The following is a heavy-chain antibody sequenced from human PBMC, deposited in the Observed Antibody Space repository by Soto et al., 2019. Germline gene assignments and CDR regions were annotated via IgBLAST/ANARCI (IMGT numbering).Heavy chain of an antibody. V-gene: IGHV3-30-3*01. CDR3: ARGKGKPLTTVIRPMGFDP. Sequence: GGSLRLSCAASGFTFSSYAMHWVRQAPGKGLEWVAVISYDGSNKYYADSVKGRFTISRDNSKNTLYLQMNSLRAEDTAVYYCARGKGKPLTTVIRPMGFDPWGQGTLVTVSS. D-gene: IGHD4-17*01. CDR2: ISYDGSNK. CDR1: GFTFSSYA. J-gene: IGHJ5*02.